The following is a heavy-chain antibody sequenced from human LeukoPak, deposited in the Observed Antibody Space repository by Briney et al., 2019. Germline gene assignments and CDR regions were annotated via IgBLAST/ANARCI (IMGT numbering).Heavy chain of an antibody. CDR2: INSDGSST. J-gene: IGHJ4*02. CDR1: GFTFSSYW. Sequence: GGSLRLSCAASGFTFSSYWMHWVRQAPGKGLVWVSRINSDGSSTSYADFVKGRFTISRDNAKNTLYLQMNSLRAEGTAVYYCARAGDAQLWFSDFDYWGQGTLVTVSS. V-gene: IGHV3-74*01. D-gene: IGHD5-18*01. CDR3: ARAGDAQLWFSDFDY.